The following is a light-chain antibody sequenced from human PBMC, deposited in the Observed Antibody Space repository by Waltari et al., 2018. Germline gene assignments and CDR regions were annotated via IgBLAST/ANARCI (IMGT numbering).Light chain of an antibody. V-gene: IGLV1-40*01. CDR1: SSTTGAGYV. CDR3: QSYDPSLIAWV. CDR2: DNS. J-gene: IGLJ3*02. Sequence: QSVLTQPPSVSGAPGQRVISPCTGRSSTTGAGYVVNWYHRLRGTAPNLPIYDNSNRPSGVHDRFSASKSGTSASLAITGLQAEDEADYYCQSYDPSLIAWVFGGGTELTVL.